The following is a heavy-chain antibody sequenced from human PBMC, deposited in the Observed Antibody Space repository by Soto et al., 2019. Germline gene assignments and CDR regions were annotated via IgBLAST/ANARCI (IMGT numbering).Heavy chain of an antibody. D-gene: IGHD3-3*01. CDR2: ISGSGGST. V-gene: IGHV3-23*01. CDR3: ARWSYLDY. CDR1: GFTFSSYA. Sequence: GGSLRLSCAASGFTFSSYAMSWVRQAPGKGLEWVSAISGSGGSTYYADSVKGRFSISRDTSQSTLYLQMNSLRADDTAMYYCARWSYLDYWGQGTRVTVSS. J-gene: IGHJ4*02.